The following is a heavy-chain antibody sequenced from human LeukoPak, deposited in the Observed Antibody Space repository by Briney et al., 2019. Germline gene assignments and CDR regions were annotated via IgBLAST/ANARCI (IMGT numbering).Heavy chain of an antibody. D-gene: IGHD3-3*01. CDR3: ARFWSRGVVSRGMDV. CDR2: INPNSGGT. Sequence: GASVKVSCKASGYTFTGYYTHWVRQAPGQGLEWMGWINPNSGGTNYAQKFQGRVTMTRDTSISTAYMELSRLRSDDTAVYYCARFWSRGVVSRGMDVWGQGTTVTVSS. V-gene: IGHV1-2*02. CDR1: GYTFTGYY. J-gene: IGHJ6*02.